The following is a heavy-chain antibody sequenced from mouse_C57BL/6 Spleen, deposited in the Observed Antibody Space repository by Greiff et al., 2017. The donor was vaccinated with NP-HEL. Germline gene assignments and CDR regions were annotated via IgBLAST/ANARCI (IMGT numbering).Heavy chain of an antibody. V-gene: IGHV1-82*01. CDR1: GYAFSSSW. J-gene: IGHJ1*03. CDR3: ARGRGGLWYFDV. CDR2: IYPGDGDT. D-gene: IGHD3-1*01. Sequence: QVQLQQSGPELVKPGASVKISCKASGYAFSSSWMNWVKQRPGKGLEWIGRIYPGDGDTNYNGKVKGKATLTADKSSSTAYMQLSSLTSEASAVYFCARGRGGLWYFDVWGTGTTVTVSS.